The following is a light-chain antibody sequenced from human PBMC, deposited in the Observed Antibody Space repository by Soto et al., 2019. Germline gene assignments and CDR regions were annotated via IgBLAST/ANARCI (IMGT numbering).Light chain of an antibody. CDR3: QQSFTVPFT. Sequence: IQMTQSPSSLSASVGDRVTISCRACQTISTYLNWYQQKLEEAPKVLIHATSSLQSGVPSRFSGSGSGTDFTLTISSLQPEDSATYYCQQSFTVPFTFGQGTRLEIK. CDR1: QTISTY. J-gene: IGKJ5*01. V-gene: IGKV1-39*01. CDR2: ATS.